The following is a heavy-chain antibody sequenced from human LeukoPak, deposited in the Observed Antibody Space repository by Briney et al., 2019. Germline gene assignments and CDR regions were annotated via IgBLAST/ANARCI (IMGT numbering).Heavy chain of an antibody. Sequence: GGSLRLSCAASGFTFSSYAMSWVRQAPGKGLEWVSAISGSGGSTYYADSVKGRFTISRDNSKNTLYLQMNGLRAEDTAVYYCASRYYYDSSGYRLGNWFDPWGQGTLVTVSS. D-gene: IGHD3-22*01. CDR2: ISGSGGST. V-gene: IGHV3-23*01. CDR3: ASRYYYDSSGYRLGNWFDP. J-gene: IGHJ5*02. CDR1: GFTFSSYA.